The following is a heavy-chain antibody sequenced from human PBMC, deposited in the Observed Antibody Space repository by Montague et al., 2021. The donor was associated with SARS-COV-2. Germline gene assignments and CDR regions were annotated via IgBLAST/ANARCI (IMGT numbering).Heavy chain of an antibody. CDR1: GFSFNNYA. J-gene: IGHJ1*01. V-gene: IGHV3-30*04. D-gene: IGHD3-10*01. Sequence: SLRLSCAASGFSFNNYAMHWVRQAPGKGLECVAIMSYDGSNKYYKDSLNGRFTISRDNSKNTLYLDMNSLRAEDTAVYYCTRSLGVFGFRESHPLQHWGQGTLVTVSS. CDR2: MSYDGSNK. CDR3: TRSLGVFGFRESHPLQH.